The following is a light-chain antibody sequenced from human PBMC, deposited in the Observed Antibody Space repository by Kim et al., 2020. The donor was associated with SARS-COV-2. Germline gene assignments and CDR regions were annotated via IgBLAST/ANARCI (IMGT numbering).Light chain of an antibody. Sequence: SPGERATRSCRASQSGRSNYLAWYQQKPGQAPRLLTYDTSIRATGNPDRFSGSGSGTDFTITISRLEPEEFEVYYWQQDGISPSAFGGGTKVDIK. CDR3: QQDGISPSA. J-gene: IGKJ4*01. CDR1: QSGRSNY. CDR2: DTS. V-gene: IGKV3-20*01.